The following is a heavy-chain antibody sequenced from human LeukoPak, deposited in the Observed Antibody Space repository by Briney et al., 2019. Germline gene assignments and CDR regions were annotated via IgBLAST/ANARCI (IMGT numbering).Heavy chain of an antibody. V-gene: IGHV3-21*05. CDR2: INNVGSHI. D-gene: IGHD4-11*01. J-gene: IGHJ4*02. CDR1: GFTFSSYS. CDR3: TRDPTQYLRYGYFDY. Sequence: GGSLRLSCAASGFTFSSYSMNWVRQAPGKGLEWVSYINNVGSHIYYAGSVRGRFTISRDNAKNSLYLQMSSLRAEDTAVYYCTRDPTQYLRYGYFDYWGQGTLVTVSS.